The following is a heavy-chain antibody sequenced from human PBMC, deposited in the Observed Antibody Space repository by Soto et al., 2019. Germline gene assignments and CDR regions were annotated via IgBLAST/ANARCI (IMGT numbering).Heavy chain of an antibody. J-gene: IGHJ4*02. CDR1: GVTFNTYA. D-gene: IGHD2-15*01. CDR3: AKDRGRYCSGARCYLFDS. V-gene: IGHV3-30*04. Sequence: QVQLVQSGRGVVQPGRSLTLSCAASGVTFNTYAMHWVRQAPGKGLEWVAIVSYDGSNKYYADSVKGRFTISRDNSKRTLNLQMNSVRAEDTAVYYCAKDRGRYCSGARCYLFDSWGQGTLVTVSS. CDR2: VSYDGSNK.